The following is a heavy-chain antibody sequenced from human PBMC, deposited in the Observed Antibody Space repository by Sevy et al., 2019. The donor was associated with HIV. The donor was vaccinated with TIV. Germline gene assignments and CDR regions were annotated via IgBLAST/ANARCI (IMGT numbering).Heavy chain of an antibody. J-gene: IGHJ4*02. CDR3: AKDLSQIDYDDSSGYLSY. V-gene: IGHV3-30*18. CDR1: GFTFSSYG. Sequence: GGCLRLSCAASGFTFSSYGMHWVRQAPGKGLEWVAVISYDGSNKYYADTVKGRFTISRDNSKNTLYLQMNSLRAEDTAVYYCAKDLSQIDYDDSSGYLSYWGQGTLVTVSS. D-gene: IGHD3-22*01. CDR2: ISYDGSNK.